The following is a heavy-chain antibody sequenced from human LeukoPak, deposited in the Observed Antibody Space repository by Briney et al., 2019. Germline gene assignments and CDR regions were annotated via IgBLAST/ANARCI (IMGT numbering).Heavy chain of an antibody. CDR3: ASVRQWLSAAFDY. Sequence: GGSLTLSCAASGLTFSSYAMHWVSQAPGKWREWVAVILYVGSNKYYADSVKGRFTISRDNSKSTLYLQMSSLRAEDTAVYYCASVRQWLSAAFDYWGQGTLVTVSS. J-gene: IGHJ4*02. CDR1: GLTFSSYA. CDR2: ILYVGSNK. D-gene: IGHD6-19*01. V-gene: IGHV3-30*15.